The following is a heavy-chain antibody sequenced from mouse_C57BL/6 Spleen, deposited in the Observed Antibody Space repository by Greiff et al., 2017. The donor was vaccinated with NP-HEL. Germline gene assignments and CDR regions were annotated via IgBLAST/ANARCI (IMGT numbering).Heavy chain of an antibody. Sequence: QVQLKQPGTELVKPGASVKLSCKASGYTFTSYWMHWVKQRPGQGLEWIGNINPSNGGTNYNEKFKSKATLTVDKSSSTAYMQLSSLTSEDSAVYYCARSVGREAWFAYWGQGTLVTVSA. CDR1: GYTFTSYW. D-gene: IGHD6-1*01. J-gene: IGHJ3*01. CDR3: ARSVGREAWFAY. V-gene: IGHV1-53*01. CDR2: INPSNGGT.